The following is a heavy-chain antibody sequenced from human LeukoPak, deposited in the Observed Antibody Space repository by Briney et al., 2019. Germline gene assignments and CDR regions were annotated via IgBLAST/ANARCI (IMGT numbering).Heavy chain of an antibody. CDR2: IYTSGST. CDR3: ARDFSVSHYYDRLGYFDL. V-gene: IGHV4-61*02. J-gene: IGHJ2*01. CDR1: GGSISSGSYY. D-gene: IGHD3-3*01. Sequence: PSETLSLTCTVSGGSISSGSYYWSWIRQPAGKGLEWIGRIYTSGSTNYNPSLKSRVTISVDTSKNQFSLKLSSVTAADTAVYYCARDFSVSHYYDRLGYFDLWGRGTLSLSPQ.